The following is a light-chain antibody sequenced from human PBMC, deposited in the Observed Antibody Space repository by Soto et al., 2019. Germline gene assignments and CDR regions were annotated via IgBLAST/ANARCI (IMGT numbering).Light chain of an antibody. CDR3: QQYDSYSCT. CDR1: QSISRW. V-gene: IGKV1-5*01. J-gene: IGKJ1*01. CDR2: DAS. Sequence: IQWTHLLSTLLAPVGAGATITSRASQSISRWLAWYQQQPGKAPKVLIYDASRLQSGVPSRFSGSGSGTEFTLTINSLQPDDFATYYCQQYDSYSCTFGQGTKVDIK.